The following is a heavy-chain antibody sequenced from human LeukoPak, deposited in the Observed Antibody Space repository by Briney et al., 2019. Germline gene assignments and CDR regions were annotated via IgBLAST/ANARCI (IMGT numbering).Heavy chain of an antibody. CDR2: ISSSSSNT. CDR3: GRGSGWILEWLFSN. Sequence: GGSLRLSCAASGFTFSSYNMIWFRQAPGQGPEWVSAISSSSSNTYYSDSVKGRFTISRDNAKNSLYLQMNSLRAEDTAVYYCGRGSGWILEWLFSNWGQGTLVTVSS. V-gene: IGHV3-21*01. CDR1: GFTFSSYN. D-gene: IGHD3-3*01. J-gene: IGHJ4*02.